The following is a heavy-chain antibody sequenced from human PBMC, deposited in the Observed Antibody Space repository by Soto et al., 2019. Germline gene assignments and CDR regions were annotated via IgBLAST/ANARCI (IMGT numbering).Heavy chain of an antibody. D-gene: IGHD6-13*01. J-gene: IGHJ4*02. CDR1: GDSIRSSY. CDR3: AKISAGSTDETMFTVFDH. V-gene: IGHV4-59*03. Sequence: SETLSLTCTVSGDSIRSSYWTWIRQAPGRGLEWIGDTYHTGTTNYNPSLKSRVSISVDTSKNQFSLRLRSVTAADTAIYFCAKISAGSTDETMFTVFDHWGQGTLVTVSS. CDR2: TYHTGTT.